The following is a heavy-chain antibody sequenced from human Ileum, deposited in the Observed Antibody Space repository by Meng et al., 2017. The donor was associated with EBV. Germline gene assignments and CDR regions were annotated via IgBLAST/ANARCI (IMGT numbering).Heavy chain of an antibody. V-gene: IGHV4-34*02. Sequence: QVQLEQRGAGLLTPSETLSLTCDVSGGSFNAYYWTWMCPSPGGGLEWIGEIFHSGHTNYNPSLESRVSMSVATSKKQFSLLLSSVTAADSGLYFCARGREYTGQLDLWGLGTLVTVSS. CDR1: GGSFNAYY. CDR2: IFHSGHT. CDR3: ARGREYTGQLDL. D-gene: IGHD5-18*01. J-gene: IGHJ5*02.